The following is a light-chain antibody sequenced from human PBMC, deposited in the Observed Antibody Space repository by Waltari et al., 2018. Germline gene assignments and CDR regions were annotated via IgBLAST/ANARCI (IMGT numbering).Light chain of an antibody. V-gene: IGKV3-20*01. Sequence: EIVLTQSPGTLSLSPGERATLSCRASQSVGRYLAWYQQQPGPAPRLLIYDASTRATGIPARCSGSGSGTDFSLTISRLESEDFAVYYCQKYVKLPATFGQGTKVEIK. J-gene: IGKJ1*01. CDR3: QKYVKLPAT. CDR2: DAS. CDR1: QSVGRY.